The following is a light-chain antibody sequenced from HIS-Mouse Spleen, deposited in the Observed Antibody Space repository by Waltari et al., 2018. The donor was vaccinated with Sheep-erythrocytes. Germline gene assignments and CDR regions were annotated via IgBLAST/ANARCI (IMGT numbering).Light chain of an antibody. V-gene: IGLV2-11*01. CDR2: DVS. J-gene: IGLJ1*01. CDR3: CSYAGSYNHV. Sequence: QSALTQPRSVSGSPGQSVTIPCTGTSSDGGGYHYVSWYQQHPGKAPKLMIYDVSKRPSGVPDRFSGSKSGNTASLTISGLQAEDEADYYCCSYAGSYNHVFATGTKVTVL. CDR1: SSDGGGYHY.